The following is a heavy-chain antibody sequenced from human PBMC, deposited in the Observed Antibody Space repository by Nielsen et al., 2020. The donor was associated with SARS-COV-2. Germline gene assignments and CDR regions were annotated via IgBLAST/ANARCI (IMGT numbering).Heavy chain of an antibody. V-gene: IGHV3-53*01. CDR2: IYSDGST. D-gene: IGHD3-16*01. J-gene: IGHJ6*02. CDR1: GFTFSRYT. CDR3: ARGGGGMDV. Sequence: GGSLRLSCVGSGFTFSRYTMNWVRQAPGKGLEWVSIIYSDGSTYYAGSVKGRLTISRDNSKNTLYLQMNSLRAEDTAVYYCARGGGGMDVWGQGTTVTVSS.